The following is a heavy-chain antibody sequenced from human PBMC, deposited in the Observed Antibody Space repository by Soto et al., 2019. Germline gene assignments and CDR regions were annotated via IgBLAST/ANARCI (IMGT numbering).Heavy chain of an antibody. D-gene: IGHD3-10*01. CDR3: ARSDPMVRGVPGPFDD. CDR2: IYPGDSDT. Sequence: PGESLKVSCKGSGYSFTSYWIGWVRQMPGKGLEWMGIIYPGDSDTRYSPSFQGQVTISADKSISTAYLQWSSLKASDTAMYYCARSDPMVRGVPGPFDDWGQGTLVTVSS. V-gene: IGHV5-51*01. J-gene: IGHJ4*02. CDR1: GYSFTSYW.